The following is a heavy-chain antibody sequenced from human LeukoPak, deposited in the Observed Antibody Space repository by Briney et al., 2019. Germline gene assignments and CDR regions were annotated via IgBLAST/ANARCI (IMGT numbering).Heavy chain of an antibody. V-gene: IGHV4-39*01. Sequence: PSETLSLTCTVSGGSISSSSYYCGWLRQPPGKGLEWIGTIYYSGSTYYNPSLKSRVTISVDTSKNQFSLKLSSVTAADTAVYYCARLDSIHLITYWGQGTLVTVSS. J-gene: IGHJ4*02. CDR1: GGSISSSSYY. D-gene: IGHD3-16*01. CDR3: ARLDSIHLITY. CDR2: IYYSGST.